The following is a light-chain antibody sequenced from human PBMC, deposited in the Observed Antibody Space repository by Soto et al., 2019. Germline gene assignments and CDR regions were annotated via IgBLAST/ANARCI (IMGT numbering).Light chain of an antibody. J-gene: IGKJ1*01. CDR1: QTVLSSY. CDR2: GAS. Sequence: EIVLTQSPGTLSLSPGEAVTLSCRASQTVLSSYVAWYQQKPGQPPRLLIYGASSRATGIPDRFSGSGSGTDFTLTISRLEPEDFGVFYCQQYGNPPQPFGQGTRVEV. CDR3: QQYGNPPQP. V-gene: IGKV3-20*01.